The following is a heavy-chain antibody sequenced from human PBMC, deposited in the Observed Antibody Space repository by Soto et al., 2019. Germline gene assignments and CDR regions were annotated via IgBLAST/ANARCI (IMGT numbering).Heavy chain of an antibody. CDR2: VSSSGSST. CDR3: ARRDCGSGRNCEFGAPAFAY. V-gene: IGHV3-23*01. CDR1: GFTFSNYD. Sequence: EVQLLESGGDLVQPGGSLRLSCAASGFTFSNYDMSWVRQAPGKGLEWVSSVSSSGSSTYYADSVMGRFTISRDNSKNTLYPQMSSLGAADTAVYHCARRDCGSGRNCEFGAPAFAYWGQGNLVTVTS. D-gene: IGHD2-21*01. J-gene: IGHJ4*02.